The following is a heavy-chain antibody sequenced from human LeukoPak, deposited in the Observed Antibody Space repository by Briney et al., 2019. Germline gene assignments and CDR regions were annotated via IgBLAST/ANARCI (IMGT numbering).Heavy chain of an antibody. D-gene: IGHD3-22*01. CDR1: GFTFTNFA. J-gene: IGHJ4*02. V-gene: IGHV3-30*04. CDR3: AKDLNYDSSGYQDY. Sequence: GGSLRLSCAASGFTFTNFAMHWVRQAPGKGLEWVAVISNDERNKYYADSVKGRFTISRDNSKNTLYLQMNSLRAEDTAVYYCAKDLNYDSSGYQDYWGQGTLVTVSS. CDR2: ISNDERNK.